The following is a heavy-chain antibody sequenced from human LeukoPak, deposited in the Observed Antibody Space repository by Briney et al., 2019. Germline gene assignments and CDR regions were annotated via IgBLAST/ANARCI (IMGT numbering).Heavy chain of an antibody. Sequence: SETLSLTCTVSGGSISSGYYYWSWIRQPAGKGLEWIGRIYTSGSTNYNPSLKSRVTISVDTSKNQFSLKLSSVTAADTAVYYCARLPDYYDSRAFDIWGQGTMVTVSS. CDR3: ARLPDYYDSRAFDI. D-gene: IGHD3-22*01. CDR1: GGSISSGYYY. J-gene: IGHJ3*02. CDR2: IYTSGST. V-gene: IGHV4-61*02.